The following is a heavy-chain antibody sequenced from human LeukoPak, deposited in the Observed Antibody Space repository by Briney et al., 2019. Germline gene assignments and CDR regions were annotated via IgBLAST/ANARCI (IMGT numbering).Heavy chain of an antibody. Sequence: PGGSLRLSCAASGFTFSSYGMHWVRQAPGQGLEWMGWINPNSGGTNYAQKFQGRVTMTRDTSISTAYMELSRLRSDDTAVYYCARGPGQKWLRLGFDPWGQETLVTVSS. CDR2: INPNSGGT. CDR3: ARGPGQKWLRLGFDP. V-gene: IGHV1-2*02. CDR1: GFTFSSYG. D-gene: IGHD5-12*01. J-gene: IGHJ5*02.